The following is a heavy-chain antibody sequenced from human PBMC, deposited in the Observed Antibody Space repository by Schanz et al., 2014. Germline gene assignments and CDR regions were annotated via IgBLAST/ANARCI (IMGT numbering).Heavy chain of an antibody. J-gene: IGHJ4*02. CDR1: RSTFSSYT. CDR2: ISPYNGNT. D-gene: IGHD6-6*01. V-gene: IGHV1-18*01. Sequence: QVQLVQSGAEVKKPGSSVKVSCKASRSTFSSYTISWVRQARGQGLEWMGWISPYNGNTNYAQNLKGRVTLTTDTSTSTAYMELRTLRSDDTAVYYCARDQSPYTNSSDVRYFDYWGQGTLVAVSS. CDR3: ARDQSPYTNSSDVRYFDY.